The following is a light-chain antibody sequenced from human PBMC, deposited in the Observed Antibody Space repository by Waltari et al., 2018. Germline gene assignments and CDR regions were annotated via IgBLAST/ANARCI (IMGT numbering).Light chain of an antibody. J-gene: IGKJ2*01. CDR1: QSVGSD. Sequence: EIVMTQSPATLSVSPGERATLSCRASQSVGSDLAWYHQKPGRAPNLLIHGASPMFTGIPARFSGSGSGTEFTLTISSLQSEDFAVYYCQQYNKWPPYTFGQGTKLEIK. CDR3: QQYNKWPPYT. CDR2: GAS. V-gene: IGKV3-15*01.